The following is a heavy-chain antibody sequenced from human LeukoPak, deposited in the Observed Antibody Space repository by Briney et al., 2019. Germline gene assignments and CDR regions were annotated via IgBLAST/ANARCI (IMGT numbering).Heavy chain of an antibody. D-gene: IGHD4-17*01. CDR2: IINSVATT. J-gene: IGHJ4*02. CDR1: GFTFCSYA. Sequence: GGSLRLSCAASGFTFCSYAMTWVRQAPGKGLEWVSTIINSVATTYYADSVKGRFTISRDNSKNTLDLQMNSLRAEDTAAYYCAKDIHGDYGGLDYWGQGTLVTVSS. CDR3: AKDIHGDYGGLDY. V-gene: IGHV3-23*01.